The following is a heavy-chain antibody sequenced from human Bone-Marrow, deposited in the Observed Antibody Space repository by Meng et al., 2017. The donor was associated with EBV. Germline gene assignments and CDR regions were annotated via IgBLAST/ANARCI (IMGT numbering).Heavy chain of an antibody. J-gene: IGHJ4*02. CDR1: GYTFTGYY. V-gene: IGHV1-2*02. Sequence: QGQLGESGAGVTKPGASWQVSCKASGYTFTGYYMHWVRQAPGQGLEWMGWINPNSGGTNYAQKFQGRVTMTRDTSISTAYMELSRLRSDDTAVYYCARVFLDYGSGSIDYWGQGTLVTVSS. CDR2: INPNSGGT. D-gene: IGHD3-10*01. CDR3: ARVFLDYGSGSIDY.